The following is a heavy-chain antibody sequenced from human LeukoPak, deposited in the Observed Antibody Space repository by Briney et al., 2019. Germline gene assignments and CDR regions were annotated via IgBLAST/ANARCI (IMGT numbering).Heavy chain of an antibody. J-gene: IGHJ6*02. CDR2: ISSSGGTI. CDR3: ARAVLYYYYGMDV. Sequence: PGGSLRLSCAASGFTFSSYEMNWVRQAPGKGLEWVSYISSSGGTIYYADSVKGRFTISRDNAKNSLHLQMNSLRAEDTAVYYCARAVLYYYYGMDVWGQGTTVTVSS. CDR1: GFTFSSYE. V-gene: IGHV3-48*03.